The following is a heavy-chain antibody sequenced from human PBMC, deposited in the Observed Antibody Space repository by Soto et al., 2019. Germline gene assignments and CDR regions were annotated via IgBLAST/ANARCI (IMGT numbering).Heavy chain of an antibody. CDR1: GHIFSNYW. V-gene: IGHV5-51*01. Sequence: GESLKISCKGSGHIFSNYWIGWVRQMPGKGLEWMGIIYPGDSDTRYSPSFQGQVTITVDKSINAAYLQWSRLKASDTAIYYCARQRLWGTSGYYYFENWGQGTLVTVSS. CDR2: IYPGDSDT. J-gene: IGHJ4*02. CDR3: ARQRLWGTSGYYYFEN. D-gene: IGHD3-22*01.